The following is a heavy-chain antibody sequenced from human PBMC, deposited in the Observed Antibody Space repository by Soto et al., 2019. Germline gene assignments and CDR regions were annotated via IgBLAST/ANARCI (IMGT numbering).Heavy chain of an antibody. CDR3: ARDKRAAGSNPRDYYYYGMDV. D-gene: IGHD2-15*01. Sequence: QVQLVESGGGVVQPGRSLRLSCAASGFTFSSYAMHWVRQAPGKGLEWVAVISYDGSNKYYADSVKGRFTISRDNSKNTLYLQMNSLRAEDTAVYYCARDKRAAGSNPRDYYYYGMDVWGQGTTVTVSS. V-gene: IGHV3-30-3*01. J-gene: IGHJ6*02. CDR2: ISYDGSNK. CDR1: GFTFSSYA.